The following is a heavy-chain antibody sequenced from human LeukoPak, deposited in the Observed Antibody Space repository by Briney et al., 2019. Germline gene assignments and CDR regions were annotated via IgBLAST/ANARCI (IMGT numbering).Heavy chain of an antibody. D-gene: IGHD3-10*01. Sequence: SETLSLTCTVSGGSISSYYWSWIRQPPGKGLEWIGYIYYSGSTNYNPSLKSRVTISVDTSKNQFSLKLSSVTAADTAVYYCARSWAYGSGFFDYWGQGTLVTVSS. CDR1: GGSISSYY. CDR2: IYYSGST. CDR3: ARSWAYGSGFFDY. V-gene: IGHV4-59*01. J-gene: IGHJ4*02.